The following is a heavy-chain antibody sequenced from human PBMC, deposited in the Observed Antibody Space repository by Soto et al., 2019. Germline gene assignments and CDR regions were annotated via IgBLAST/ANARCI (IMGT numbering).Heavy chain of an antibody. Sequence: QVQLVQSGAEVKKPGSSVKVSCKASGGTLSSYTISWVRQAPGQGPEWMGRIIPILGIANYAQKFQGRVTITADKSTRTAYTELSSLTSEDTAVYYCASRVRGVIALFDYWGQGTLVTVSS. CDR2: IIPILGIA. V-gene: IGHV1-69*02. CDR1: GGTLSSYT. J-gene: IGHJ4*02. CDR3: ASRVRGVIALFDY. D-gene: IGHD3-10*01.